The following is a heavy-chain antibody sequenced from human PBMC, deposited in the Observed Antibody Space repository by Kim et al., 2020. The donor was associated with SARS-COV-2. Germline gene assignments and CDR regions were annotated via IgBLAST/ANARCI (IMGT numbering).Heavy chain of an antibody. CDR1: GYTFTSYA. J-gene: IGHJ4*02. CDR3: ARDQDRTGSGSRNYFDY. D-gene: IGHD3-22*01. CDR2: INAGNGNT. Sequence: ASVKVSCKASGYTFTSYAMHWVRQAPGQRLEWMGWINAGNGNTKYSQKFQGRVTITRDTSASTAYMELSSLRSEDTAVYYCARDQDRTGSGSRNYFDYWGQGTLVTVSS. V-gene: IGHV1-3*01.